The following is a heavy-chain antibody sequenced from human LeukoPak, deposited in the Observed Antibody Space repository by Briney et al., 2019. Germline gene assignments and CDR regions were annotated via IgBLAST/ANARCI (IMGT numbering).Heavy chain of an antibody. J-gene: IGHJ5*02. Sequence: PSETLSLTCTVSGGSISSSSYYWGWIRQPPGKGLEWIGSIYYSGSTYYNPSLKSRVTISVDTSKNQFSLKLSSVTAADTAVYYCARDLEMATTTWGQGTLVTVSS. CDR2: IYYSGST. CDR1: GGSISSSSYY. CDR3: ARDLEMATTT. D-gene: IGHD5-24*01. V-gene: IGHV4-39*07.